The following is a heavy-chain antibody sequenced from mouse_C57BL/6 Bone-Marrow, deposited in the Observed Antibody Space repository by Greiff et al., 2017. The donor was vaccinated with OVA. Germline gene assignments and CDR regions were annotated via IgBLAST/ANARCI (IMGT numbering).Heavy chain of an antibody. V-gene: IGHV1-69*01. D-gene: IGHD2-2*01. CDR2: IDPSDSYT. CDR3: ATTAVGYEYYDAMDY. J-gene: IGHJ4*01. Sequence: VQLQQPGAELVMPGASVKLSCKASGYTFTSYWMHWVKQRPGQGLEWIGEIDPSDSYTKYTQKFQGKSTLTVDKSSSTAYLQLSSLTSEDSTVYYCATTAVGYEYYDAMDYWGQGTSVTVSS. CDR1: GYTFTSYW.